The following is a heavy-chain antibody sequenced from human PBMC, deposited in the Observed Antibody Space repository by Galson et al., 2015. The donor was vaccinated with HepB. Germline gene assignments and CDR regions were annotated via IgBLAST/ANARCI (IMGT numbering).Heavy chain of an antibody. J-gene: IGHJ5*02. Sequence: SVKVSCKASGYTFTSYYMHWVRQAPGQGLEWMGIINPSGGSTSYAQKFQGRVTMTRDTSTSTVYMELSSLRSEDTAVYYCAREAFMGTVVVPAARGNWFDPWGQGTLVTVSS. CDR3: AREAFMGTVVVPAARGNWFDP. D-gene: IGHD2-2*03. CDR2: INPSGGST. CDR1: GYTFTSYY. V-gene: IGHV1-46*01.